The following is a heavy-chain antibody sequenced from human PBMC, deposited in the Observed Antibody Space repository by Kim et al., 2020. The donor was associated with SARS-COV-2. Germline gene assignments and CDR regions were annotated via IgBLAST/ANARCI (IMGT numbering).Heavy chain of an antibody. J-gene: IGHJ6*02. Sequence: SADSVKGRFNISRDNAKNTLYLQMNSLGAEDTAVYFCARDSSYALDDWSQGTTVTVSS. V-gene: IGHV3-74*01. CDR3: ARDSSYALDD.